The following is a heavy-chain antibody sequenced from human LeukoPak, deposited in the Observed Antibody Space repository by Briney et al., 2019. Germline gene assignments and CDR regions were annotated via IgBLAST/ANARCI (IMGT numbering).Heavy chain of an antibody. CDR3: VRDAGSRGATVTGLTRYNWFDP. CDR2: IYTSGST. CDR1: GGSISSYF. V-gene: IGHV4-4*07. Sequence: SETLSLTCTVSGGSISSYFWSWIRQPAGKGLEWIGRIYTSGSTNYNPSLKSRVTISVDKSKNQFSLKLSSVTAADTAVYYCVRDAGSRGATVTGLTRYNWFDPWGQGTLVTVSS. D-gene: IGHD4-17*01. J-gene: IGHJ5*02.